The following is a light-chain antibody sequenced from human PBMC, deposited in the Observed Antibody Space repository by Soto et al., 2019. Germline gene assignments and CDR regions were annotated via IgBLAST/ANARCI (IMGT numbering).Light chain of an antibody. Sequence: EIVLTQAPGTLSLSPGERATLSCRASQSVSSSYLAWYQQKPGQAPRLLIYGASSRATGIPDRFSGSGSGTDFTLTISSLEPEDFAVYYCQQRSNWPPSITFGQGTRLEIK. CDR3: QQRSNWPPSIT. V-gene: IGKV3D-20*02. CDR1: QSVSSSY. J-gene: IGKJ5*01. CDR2: GAS.